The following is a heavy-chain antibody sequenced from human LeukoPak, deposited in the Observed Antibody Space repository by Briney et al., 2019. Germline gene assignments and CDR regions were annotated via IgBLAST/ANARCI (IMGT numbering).Heavy chain of an antibody. CDR2: INHSGST. V-gene: IGHV4-34*01. CDR3: ARGSFQYYDSSGPGWFDP. Sequence: SETLSLTCAVYGGSFSGYYWSWIRQPPGKGLEWIGEINHSGSTNYNPSLKSRVTISVDTSKSQFSLKLSSVTAADTAVYYCARGSFQYYDSSGPGWFDPWGQGTLVTVSS. J-gene: IGHJ5*02. CDR1: GGSFSGYY. D-gene: IGHD3-22*01.